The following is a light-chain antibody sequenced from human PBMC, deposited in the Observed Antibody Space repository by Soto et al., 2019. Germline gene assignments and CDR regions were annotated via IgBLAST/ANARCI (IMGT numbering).Light chain of an antibody. CDR3: QQAHSFPWT. CDR2: ASS. V-gene: IGKV1-12*01. CDR1: RDVSAF. Sequence: DLQMTQSPSSVSASVGDRVTVTCRASRDVSAFFAWYQQAPGKAPKLLIYASSTLQSGVPSRFSGSGSGTDFNLTISSLQPEDSAIYFCQQAHSFPWTFGQGTKVEIK. J-gene: IGKJ1*01.